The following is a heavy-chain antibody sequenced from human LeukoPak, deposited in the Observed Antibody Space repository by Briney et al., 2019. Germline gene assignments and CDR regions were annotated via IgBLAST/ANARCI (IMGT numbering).Heavy chain of an antibody. V-gene: IGHV4-61*02. Sequence: PSETLSLTCTVSGGSISSSSYYWGWIRQPAGKGLEWIGRIYTSGSTNYNPSLKSRVTISVDTSKNQFSLKLSSVTAADTAVYYCARGRYSSSWYFKDYWGQGTLVTVSS. CDR3: ARGRYSSSWYFKDY. CDR2: IYTSGST. J-gene: IGHJ4*02. CDR1: GGSISSSSYY. D-gene: IGHD6-13*01.